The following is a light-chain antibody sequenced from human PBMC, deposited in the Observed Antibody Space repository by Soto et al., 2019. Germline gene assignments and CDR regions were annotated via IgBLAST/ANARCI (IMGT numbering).Light chain of an antibody. CDR1: SSDIGAYNC. CDR3: SSSAASNNFVV. CDR2: EVG. Sequence: QSALTQPPSASGSPGQSVTISCTGTSSDIGAYNCVSWYQQHPGKAPKVMIYEVGKRPSGVPDRFSGSKSGNTASLTVSGLQSEDEADYYCSSSAASNNFVVFGGGTKLTVL. J-gene: IGLJ2*01. V-gene: IGLV2-8*01.